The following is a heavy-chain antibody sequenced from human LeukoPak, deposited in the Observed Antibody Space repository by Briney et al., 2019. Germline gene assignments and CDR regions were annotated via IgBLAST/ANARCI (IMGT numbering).Heavy chain of an antibody. D-gene: IGHD6-19*01. CDR3: ANPDTRGYSSGLGGDAFDI. Sequence: AASVKVSCKASGYTFTSYGISWVRQAPGQGLEWMGWISAYNGNTNYAQKLQGRVTMTTDTSTSTAYMELRSLRSDDTAVYYCANPDTRGYSSGLGGDAFDIWGQGTMVTVSS. J-gene: IGHJ3*02. CDR1: GYTFTSYG. V-gene: IGHV1-18*01. CDR2: ISAYNGNT.